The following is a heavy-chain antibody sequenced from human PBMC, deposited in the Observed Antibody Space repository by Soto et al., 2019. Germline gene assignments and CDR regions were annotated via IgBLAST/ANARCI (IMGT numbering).Heavy chain of an antibody. J-gene: IGHJ4*02. CDR1: GFTVSSNY. Sequence: EVQLVESGGGLVQPGGSLRLSCAASGFTVSSNYMSWVRQAPGKGLEWVSVIYSGGSAYYADSVKGRFTISRDNSKNTLYLQMNSLRAGDTAVYYCARHGYSYGGGYFGYWGQGTLVTVSS. CDR2: IYSGGSA. D-gene: IGHD5-18*01. CDR3: ARHGYSYGGGYFGY. V-gene: IGHV3-66*04.